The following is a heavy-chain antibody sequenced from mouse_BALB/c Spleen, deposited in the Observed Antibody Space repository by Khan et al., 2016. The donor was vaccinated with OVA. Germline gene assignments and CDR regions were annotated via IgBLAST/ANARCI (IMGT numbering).Heavy chain of an antibody. J-gene: IGHJ3*01. CDR2: INTETGEP. D-gene: IGHD3-1*01. CDR3: DRAGRATFAY. Sequence: QIQLVQSGSELKKPGETVKISCKASGYTFTDYSMHWVKQALGKGLKWMGWINTETGEPTYADDFKGRFAFSLETSASTAYLQINHLKNEDTATYFCDRAGRATFAYWGQGTLVTVSA. CDR1: GYTFTDYS. V-gene: IGHV9-2-1*01.